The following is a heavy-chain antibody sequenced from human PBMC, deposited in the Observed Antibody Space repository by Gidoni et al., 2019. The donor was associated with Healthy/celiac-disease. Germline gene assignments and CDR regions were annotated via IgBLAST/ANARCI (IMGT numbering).Heavy chain of an antibody. D-gene: IGHD2-15*01. CDR3: ARGENCSGGSCPDDAFDI. V-gene: IGHV4-61*02. CDR2: IYTSGRT. CDR1: GGSISRGRYY. Sequence: QVQLQESGPGLVKPSQTLSLTCTVSGGSISRGRYYGSWIRQPAGKGLEWIWRIYTSGRTNYNPSLKSRVTISVDTSKNQFSLKLSSVTAADTAVYYCARGENCSGGSCPDDAFDIWGQGTMVTVSS. J-gene: IGHJ3*02.